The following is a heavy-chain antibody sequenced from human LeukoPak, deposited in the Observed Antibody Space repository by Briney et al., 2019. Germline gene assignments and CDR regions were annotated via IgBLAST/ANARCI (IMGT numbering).Heavy chain of an antibody. CDR1: GFMFSNYA. CDR3: ARDLPYSSSWYGAFDI. V-gene: IGHV3-64*01. D-gene: IGHD6-13*01. CDR2: ISSNGGST. J-gene: IGHJ3*02. Sequence: GGSLRLSCAASGFMFSNYAMSWIRQAPGKGLEYVSAISSNGGSTYYANSVKGRFTISRDNSKNTLYLQMGSLRAEDMAVYYCARDLPYSSSWYGAFDIWGQGTMVTVSS.